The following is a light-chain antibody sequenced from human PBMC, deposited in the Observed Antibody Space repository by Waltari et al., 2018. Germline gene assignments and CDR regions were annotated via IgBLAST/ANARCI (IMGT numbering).Light chain of an antibody. Sequence: DIQMTQSPSTLSASVGDRVTITCRASQSISSWLAWYQPKPGKAPKLLIYEASSLESGVPSRFSGGGYGTEFTFTISSLQPDDLATYYCQQYNDYSGTFGRGTKVEIK. CDR2: EAS. CDR1: QSISSW. J-gene: IGKJ1*01. V-gene: IGKV1-5*03. CDR3: QQYNDYSGT.